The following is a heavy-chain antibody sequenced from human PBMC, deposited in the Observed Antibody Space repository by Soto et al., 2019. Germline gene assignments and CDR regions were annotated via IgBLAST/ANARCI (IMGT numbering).Heavy chain of an antibody. V-gene: IGHV1-18*01. CDR2: ISGYNGNT. CDR1: GYTFSLSG. Sequence: GASVKASCKASGYTFSLSGISWVQQAPGQGLEWMGWISGYNGNTNYEQNFQGRVTMTTDTSTNTAYMELRSLRSDDTAVYYCARDLGYCRSGTCYREWFDPWGQGTLVTVSS. CDR3: ARDLGYCRSGTCYREWFDP. D-gene: IGHD2-15*01. J-gene: IGHJ5*02.